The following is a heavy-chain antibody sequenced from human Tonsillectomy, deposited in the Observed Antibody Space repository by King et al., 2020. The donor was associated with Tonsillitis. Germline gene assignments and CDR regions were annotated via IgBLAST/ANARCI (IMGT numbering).Heavy chain of an antibody. CDR3: ARDDGSSPSAFDF. CDR2: XKGDGXKK. V-gene: IGHV3-7*03. J-gene: IGHJ4*02. CDR1: GFTFSSYW. D-gene: IGHD6-13*01. Sequence: VQLVESGGDLVQPEGSLRLSCAASGFTFSSYWMSWVRQTPGKGLEWVAXXKGDGXKKXYVDSVKGRFTISRXXXKNSLYLQMNSLRAEDTALYFCARDDGSSPSAFDFWGQGTLVTVSS.